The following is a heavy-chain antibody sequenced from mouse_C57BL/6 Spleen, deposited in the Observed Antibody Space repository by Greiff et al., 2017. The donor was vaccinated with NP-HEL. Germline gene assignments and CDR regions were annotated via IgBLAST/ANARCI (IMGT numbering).Heavy chain of an antibody. J-gene: IGHJ1*03. CDR1: GFTFSNYW. D-gene: IGHD1-1*01. CDR3: TGYGSHWYVEG. Sequence: EVMLVESGGGLVQPGGSMKLSCVASGFTFSNYWMNWVRQSPEKGLEWVAQIRLKSDNYATHYAVSVKGRFTISRDDSKSRVYLKMNNLRAEDTGIYYCTGYGSHWYVEGWGTGTTVTVSS. CDR2: IRLKSDNYAT. V-gene: IGHV6-3*01.